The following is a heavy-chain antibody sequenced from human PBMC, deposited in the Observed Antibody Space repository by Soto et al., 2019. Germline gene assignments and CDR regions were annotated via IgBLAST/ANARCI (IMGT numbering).Heavy chain of an antibody. CDR1: RHTFISYD. V-gene: IGHV1-8*01. Sequence: QVQLVQSGAEVKKSGASVKVSCKASRHTFISYDINWVRQATGQGLEWMGWMKPNSGNTGYAQKFQRRITMTRNTSINPADMELSSLRSEDTAVYYCARGQEVWWNAGPLGVQDLDVWGQGTTVTVSS. CDR2: MKPNSGNT. CDR3: ARGQEVWWNAGPLGVQDLDV. D-gene: IGHD3-16*01. J-gene: IGHJ6*02.